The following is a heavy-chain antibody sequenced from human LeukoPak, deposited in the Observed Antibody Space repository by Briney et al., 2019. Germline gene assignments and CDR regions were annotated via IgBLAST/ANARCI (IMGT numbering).Heavy chain of an antibody. J-gene: IGHJ4*02. V-gene: IGHV4-4*07. CDR3: AREGSMTARPFVSIDY. CDR1: GGSISTYY. D-gene: IGHD6-6*01. Sequence: PXETLSLTCTVSGGSISTYYWSWVRQPAGKGLEWIGRIHTSGSVDYNPSLKSRVTMSVDTSKKQFSLTLSSVTAADTAMYYCAREGSMTARPFVSIDYWGQGTLVTVSS. CDR2: IHTSGSV.